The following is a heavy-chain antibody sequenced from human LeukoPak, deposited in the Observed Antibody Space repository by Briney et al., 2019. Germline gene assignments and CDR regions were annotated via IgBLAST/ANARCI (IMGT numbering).Heavy chain of an antibody. V-gene: IGHV4-39*01. CDR3: ARGPRRGENWFDP. CDR2: IYYSGNT. J-gene: IGHJ5*02. D-gene: IGHD3-10*01. Sequence: SSETLSLTCTVSGVSISSSNSYWGWIRQPPGKGLEWIGSIYYSGNTYYNASLKSQVSISIDTSKNQFSLRLTSVTAADTAVYYCARGPRRGENWFDPWGQGTLVTVSS. CDR1: GVSISSSNSY.